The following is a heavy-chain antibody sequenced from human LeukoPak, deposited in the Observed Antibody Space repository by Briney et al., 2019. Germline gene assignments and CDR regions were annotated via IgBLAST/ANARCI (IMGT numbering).Heavy chain of an antibody. CDR3: ARGLGVPPGGRHFDL. CDR2: INHSGST. CDR1: GGSFSGYY. Sequence: SETLSLTCAVYGGSFSGYYWSWIRQPPGKGLEWIGEINHSGSTNYNPSLKSRVTISVDTSKNQFSLKLSSVTAADTAVYYCARGLGVPPGGRHFDLWGRGTLVTVSS. D-gene: IGHD3-16*01. J-gene: IGHJ2*01. V-gene: IGHV4-34*01.